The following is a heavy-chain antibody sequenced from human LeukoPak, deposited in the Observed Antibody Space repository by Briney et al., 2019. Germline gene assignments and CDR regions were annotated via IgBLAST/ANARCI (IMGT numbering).Heavy chain of an antibody. V-gene: IGHV3-11*01. CDR1: GFTFNDYY. Sequence: WGSLRLSCAASGFTFNDYYMSWIRQAPGKGLEWLSYINIGGTNTHYADSVKGRFSISRDNAKKSLYLEMNNLRAEDTAVNYCATDGDGFDTWGQGVLVIVSS. CDR3: ATDGDGFDT. J-gene: IGHJ5*02. CDR2: INIGGTNT.